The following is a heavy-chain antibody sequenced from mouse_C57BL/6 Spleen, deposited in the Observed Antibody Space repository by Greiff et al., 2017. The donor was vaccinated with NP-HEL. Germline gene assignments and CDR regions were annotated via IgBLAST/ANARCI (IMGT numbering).Heavy chain of an antibody. Sequence: QVQLQQSGAELVRPGTSVKVSCKASGYAFTNYLIEWVKQRPGQGLEWIGVINPGSGGTNYNEKFKGKATLTADKSSSTAYMQLSSLTSEDSAVYFCARRGDYDDYYAMDDWGQGTSVTVSS. CDR3: ARRGDYDDYYAMDD. D-gene: IGHD2-4*01. J-gene: IGHJ4*01. CDR1: GYAFTNYL. V-gene: IGHV1-54*01. CDR2: INPGSGGT.